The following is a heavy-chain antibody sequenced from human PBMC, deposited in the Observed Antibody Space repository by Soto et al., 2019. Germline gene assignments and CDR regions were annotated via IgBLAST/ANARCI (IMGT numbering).Heavy chain of an antibody. J-gene: IGHJ6*02. CDR2: VKSDGTTA. CDR1: GFAFTSYW. CDR3: AKDEYSSSSGYYYGMDV. V-gene: IGHV3-74*01. Sequence: VGSLSLSCAASGFAFTSYWMHWVRQAPGKVLVWVAGVKSDGTTATYADSVRGRFTISRDNAKNTLYLQMNSLSAEDTAVYYCAKDEYSSSSGYYYGMDVWGQGTTVTVS. D-gene: IGHD6-6*01.